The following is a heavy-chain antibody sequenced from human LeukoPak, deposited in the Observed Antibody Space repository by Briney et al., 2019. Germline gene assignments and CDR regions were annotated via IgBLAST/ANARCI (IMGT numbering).Heavy chain of an antibody. CDR3: ARSPKMATIDLDY. D-gene: IGHD5-24*01. CDR2: ISSSGSTI. CDR1: GFTFSDYY. V-gene: IGHV3-11*01. J-gene: IGHJ4*02. Sequence: GGSLRLSCAASGFTFSDYYMSWIRQAPGKGLEWVSYISSSGSTIYYADSVKGRFTISRDNAKNSLYLQMNSPRAEDTAVYYCARSPKMATIDLDYWGQGTLVTVSS.